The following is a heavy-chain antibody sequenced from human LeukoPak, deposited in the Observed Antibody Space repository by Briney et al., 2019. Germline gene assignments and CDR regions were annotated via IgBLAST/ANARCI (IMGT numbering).Heavy chain of an antibody. D-gene: IGHD2-15*01. V-gene: IGHV1-18*01. J-gene: IGHJ4*02. CDR1: DYTFTSYG. Sequence: ASVKVSCKASDYTFTSYGISWVRQAPGQGLEWMGWISAYNGNTNYAQKLQGRVTMTTDTSTSTAYMELRSLRSDDTAVYYCARDIVVVVAATQGNYFDYWGQGTLVTVSS. CDR2: ISAYNGNT. CDR3: ARDIVVVVAATQGNYFDY.